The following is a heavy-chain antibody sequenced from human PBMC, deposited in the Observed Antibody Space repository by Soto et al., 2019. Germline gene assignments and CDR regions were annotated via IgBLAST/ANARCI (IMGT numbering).Heavy chain of an antibody. CDR1: GFTFSSYA. Sequence: QVQLVESGGGVVQPGRSLRLSCAASGFTFSSYAMHWVRQAPGKGLEWVAVISYDGSNKYYADSVKGRFTISRDNSKNTLYLQMNSLRAEDTAVYYCARRGGDRRDYYYYGMDVWGQGTTVTVSS. V-gene: IGHV3-30-3*01. CDR3: ARRGGDRRDYYYYGMDV. CDR2: ISYDGSNK. D-gene: IGHD3-16*01. J-gene: IGHJ6*02.